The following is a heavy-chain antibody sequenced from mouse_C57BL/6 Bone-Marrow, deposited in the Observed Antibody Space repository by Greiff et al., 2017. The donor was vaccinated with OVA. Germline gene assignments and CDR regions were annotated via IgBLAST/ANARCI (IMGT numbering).Heavy chain of an antibody. J-gene: IGHJ4*01. Sequence: EVQLVESGGGLVQPKGSLKLSCAASGFSFNTYAMNWVRQAPGKGLEWVARIRSKSNNYATYYADSVKDRFTISRDDSESMLYLQMNNLKTEDTAMYYCVRQGNYHAMDYWGQGTSVTVSS. CDR1: GFSFNTYA. V-gene: IGHV10-1*01. CDR2: IRSKSNNYAT. CDR3: VRQGNYHAMDY. D-gene: IGHD2-1*01.